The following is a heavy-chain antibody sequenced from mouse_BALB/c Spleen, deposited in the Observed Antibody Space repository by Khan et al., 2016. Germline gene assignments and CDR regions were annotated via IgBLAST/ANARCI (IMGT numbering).Heavy chain of an antibody. CDR2: ISSGSSAI. CDR3: GRGDY. V-gene: IGHV5-17*02. J-gene: IGHJ2*01. Sequence: EVELVESGGGLVQPGGSRKLSCAASGFTFSSFGMHWVRQAPEKGLEWVAFISSGSSAIYYADTVKGRSTISRDNPKSTLFLQMTSLRSEDTARYYCGRGDYWGQGTTLTVSS. CDR1: GFTFSSFG.